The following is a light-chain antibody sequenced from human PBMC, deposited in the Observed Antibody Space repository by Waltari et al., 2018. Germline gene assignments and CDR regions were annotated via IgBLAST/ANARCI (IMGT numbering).Light chain of an antibody. V-gene: IGKV2D-29*01. CDR1: QSLLHTDGKRY. Sequence: DIVITQTPVSLSVTPGQPASISFKSSQSLLHTDGKRYLYWYLQKPGQPPQLLIHEVSKRFSGVPDRFSGSGSGTDFTLKISRVEAEDVGVYYCMKSIKMPGTFGGGTKVEIK. CDR2: EVS. J-gene: IGKJ4*01. CDR3: MKSIKMPGT.